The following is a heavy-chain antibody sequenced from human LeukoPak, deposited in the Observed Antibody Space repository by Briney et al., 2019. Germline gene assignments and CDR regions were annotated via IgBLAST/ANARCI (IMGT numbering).Heavy chain of an antibody. J-gene: IGHJ6*02. CDR1: GYTFSGYF. CDR2: INPNSGDT. Sequence: AASVKVSCKAFGYTFSGYFIHWVRQAPGQGLEWMGRINPNSGDTKYAQKFQDRVTMTRDTSIDTTYMELSRLRSDDTAVYYWARGPPYYYDSSGYYRPTNYYGMDVWGQGTTVTVSS. CDR3: ARGPPYYYDSSGYYRPTNYYGMDV. V-gene: IGHV1-2*06. D-gene: IGHD3-22*01.